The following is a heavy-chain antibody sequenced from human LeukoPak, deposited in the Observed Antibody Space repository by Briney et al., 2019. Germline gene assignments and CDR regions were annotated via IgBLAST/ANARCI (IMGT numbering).Heavy chain of an antibody. CDR3: AKDALLYVAAAGSFDY. CDR2: IRYDGSNK. V-gene: IGHV3-30*02. J-gene: IGHJ4*02. D-gene: IGHD6-13*01. CDR1: GFTFSSYA. Sequence: GGSLRLSCAASGFTFSSYAMSWVRQAPGKGLEWVAFIRYDGSNKYYADSVKGRFTISRDNSKNTLYLQMNSLRAEDTAVYYCAKDALLYVAAAGSFDYWGQGTLVTVSS.